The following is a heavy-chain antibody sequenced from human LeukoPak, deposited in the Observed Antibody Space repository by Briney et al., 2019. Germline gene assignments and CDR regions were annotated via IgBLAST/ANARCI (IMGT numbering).Heavy chain of an antibody. V-gene: IGHV3-53*01. D-gene: IGHD7-27*01. Sequence: GGSLRLSCAASGFSFRSFSMTWVRQAPGKGLEWVSVIYSGGSTYYADSVKGRFTISRDNSKNTLYLQMNSLRAEDTAVYYCARGTPGDPSNFDYWGQGTLVTVSS. CDR2: IYSGGST. J-gene: IGHJ4*02. CDR3: ARGTPGDPSNFDY. CDR1: GFSFRSFS.